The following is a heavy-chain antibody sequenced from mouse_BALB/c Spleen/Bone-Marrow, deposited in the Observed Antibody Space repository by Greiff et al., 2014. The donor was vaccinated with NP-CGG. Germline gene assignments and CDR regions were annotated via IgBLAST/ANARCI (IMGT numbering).Heavy chain of an antibody. V-gene: IGHV1-7*01. Sequence: VQLQQSGAELAKPGASVKMSCKASGYTFTSYWMHWVKQRPGQGLEWIGYIYPSTGYTEYNQKFKDKATLTADKSSSTAYMQLSSLTSEDSAVYYYARPPYYYGSSYDAIDYWGQGTSVTVSS. J-gene: IGHJ4*01. CDR2: IYPSTGYT. CDR1: GYTFTSYW. CDR3: ARPPYYYGSSYDAIDY. D-gene: IGHD1-1*01.